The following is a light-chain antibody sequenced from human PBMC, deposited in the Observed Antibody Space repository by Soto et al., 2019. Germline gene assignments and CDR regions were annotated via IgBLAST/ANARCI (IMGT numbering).Light chain of an antibody. CDR2: TAS. Sequence: DIQMTQSPSSLSASLGDRVTITCRASQGINNLLAWYQQKPGKAPKSLIKTASILQSGVPSRFSGSGSETDFTLTISSLQPEDFATYYRQQYNSFPRTFGQGTRLEI. CDR1: QGINNL. J-gene: IGKJ5*01. V-gene: IGKV1D-16*01. CDR3: QQYNSFPRT.